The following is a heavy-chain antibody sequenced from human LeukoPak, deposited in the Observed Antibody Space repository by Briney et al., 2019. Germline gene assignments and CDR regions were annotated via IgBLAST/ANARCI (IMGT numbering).Heavy chain of an antibody. CDR2: ISWNSGSI. Sequence: GGSLRLSCAVSGFTFDDYAMHWVRHAPGKGLEWVSGISWNSGSIGYADSVKGRFTISRDNAKNSLYLQMNSLRIDDTAMYYCTRTVNSASDFWGQGTLVTVSS. D-gene: IGHD4-23*01. CDR3: TRTVNSASDF. J-gene: IGHJ4*02. CDR1: GFTFDDYA. V-gene: IGHV3-9*01.